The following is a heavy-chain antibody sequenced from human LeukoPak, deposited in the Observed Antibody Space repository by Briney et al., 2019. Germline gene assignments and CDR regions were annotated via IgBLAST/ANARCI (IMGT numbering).Heavy chain of an antibody. V-gene: IGHV3-20*04. CDR1: GFIFDDYG. Sequence: GGSLRLSCGASGFIFDDYGMSWVRQAAGKGLEWVSGINWNGGTTGYAESVKGRFTISRDDAKNSLYLQMNNLRAEDTALYYCGRDEFGQSLRGMDVWGRGTTVTVS. CDR3: GRDEFGQSLRGMDV. CDR2: INWNGGTT. J-gene: IGHJ6*02. D-gene: IGHD3-10*01.